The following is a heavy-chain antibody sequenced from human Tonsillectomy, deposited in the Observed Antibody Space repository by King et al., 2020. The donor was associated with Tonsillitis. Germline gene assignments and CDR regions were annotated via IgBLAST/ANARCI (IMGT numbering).Heavy chain of an antibody. D-gene: IGHD1-26*01. Sequence: VQLVESGAEVKKPGESLKISCQGAGYRFASYWIGWVRQTPGKGLEWMGIIYPGDSDTRYSPSFEGRVTISADKSINTAYLQWSSLKAPDTAMYYCARRGGTFDDPYDIWGQGTKVTVSS. J-gene: IGHJ3*02. CDR2: IYPGDSDT. V-gene: IGHV5-51*03. CDR1: GYRFASYW. CDR3: ARRGGTFDDPYDI.